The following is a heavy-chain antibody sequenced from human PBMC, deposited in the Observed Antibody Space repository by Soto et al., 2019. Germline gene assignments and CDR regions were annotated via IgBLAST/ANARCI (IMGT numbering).Heavy chain of an antibody. Sequence: GESLKISCAASGFTVSSNYMSWVRQAPGKGLEWVSVIYSGGSTYYADSVKGRFTISRDNSKNTLYLQMNSLRAEDTAVYYCASSAAGPYYFDYWGQGTLVTVSS. V-gene: IGHV3-66*02. D-gene: IGHD6-13*01. CDR3: ASSAAGPYYFDY. CDR2: IYSGGST. CDR1: GFTVSSNY. J-gene: IGHJ4*02.